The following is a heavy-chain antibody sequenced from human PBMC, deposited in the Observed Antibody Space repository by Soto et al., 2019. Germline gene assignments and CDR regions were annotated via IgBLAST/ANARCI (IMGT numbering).Heavy chain of an antibody. Sequence: QITFMESGPPLVKPTQTLTLTCTFSGFSLTTSGMGVAWIRQPPGKALQCLALIYWDDDKRYSPSLKSRLTITKDTSKNQVVLTMTNMDPVDTANYYCTHRADMVCNSGLPGYWGQGILITVSS. J-gene: IGHJ4*02. CDR3: THRADMVCNSGLPGY. CDR1: GFSLTTSGMG. D-gene: IGHD2-8*01. CDR2: IYWDDDK. V-gene: IGHV2-5*02.